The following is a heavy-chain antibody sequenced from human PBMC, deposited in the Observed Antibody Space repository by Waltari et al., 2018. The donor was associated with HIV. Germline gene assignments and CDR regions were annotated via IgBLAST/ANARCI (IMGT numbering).Heavy chain of an antibody. CDR3: AKGLPITF. CDR2: ISWDSRNV. V-gene: IGHV3-43*01. Sequence: EVQLEESGGALLQPGGSLSLSCAASGFRFDDYTMHGVRQAQGKGLEWVSLISWDSRNVQYADSVKCRLTVSRDNIKNALSLQMNSLRTEDTALYYCAKGLPITFWGQGTTVTVSS. D-gene: IGHD5-18*01. J-gene: IGHJ6*02. CDR1: GFRFDDYT.